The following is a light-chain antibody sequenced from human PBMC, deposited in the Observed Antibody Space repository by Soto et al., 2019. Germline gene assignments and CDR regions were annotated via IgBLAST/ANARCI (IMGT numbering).Light chain of an antibody. J-gene: IGLJ3*02. V-gene: IGLV2-14*01. CDR1: SNDVGGYNY. CDR3: SSYTSSNTLM. Sequence: QSALTQPASVSGSPGQSITICCTGTSNDVGGYNYVSWYQQHPGKAPKLMIYEVSNRPSGLSNRFSGSKSGNTASLTISGLQAEDEADYYCSSYTSSNTLMFGGGTKLTVL. CDR2: EVS.